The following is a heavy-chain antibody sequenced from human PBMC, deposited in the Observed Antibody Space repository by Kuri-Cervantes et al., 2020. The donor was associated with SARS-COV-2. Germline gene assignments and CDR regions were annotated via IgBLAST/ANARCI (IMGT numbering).Heavy chain of an antibody. J-gene: IGHJ2*01. CDR3: ATGADGFWYSDL. CDR1: GFTFSSYE. Sequence: GGPLRLSCAASGFTFSSYEMNWVPQAPGKGLEWLANINQDGSEKTYVDSVKGRFTISRDNAKNSLYLQMNSLRSEDTAVYYCATGADGFWYSDLWGRGTLVTVSS. D-gene: IGHD5-24*01. CDR2: INQDGSEK. V-gene: IGHV3-7*03.